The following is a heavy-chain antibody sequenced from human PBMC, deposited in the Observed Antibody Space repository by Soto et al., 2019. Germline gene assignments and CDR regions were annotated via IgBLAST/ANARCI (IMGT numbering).Heavy chain of an antibody. J-gene: IGHJ6*02. Sequence: EVQLVQSGGGLVKPGGSRRLSCAASGFTFSKAWMSWVRQAPGKGLEWVGRITSKTDGGTTDYVAPVKGRFTISRDDSKNTLYLQMTSLKTEDAAVYYCTTEQRQIPDVWGQGTTVTVSS. CDR1: GFTFSKAW. CDR2: ITSKTDGGTT. V-gene: IGHV3-15*01. CDR3: TTEQRQIPDV. D-gene: IGHD1-1*01.